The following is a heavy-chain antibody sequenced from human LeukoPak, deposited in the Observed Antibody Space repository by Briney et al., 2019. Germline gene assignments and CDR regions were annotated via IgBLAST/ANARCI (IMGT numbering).Heavy chain of an antibody. CDR1: GFTFSNYG. CDR3: AKDQQYSAFDV. D-gene: IGHD5-12*01. Sequence: GRSLRLSCAVSGFTFSNYGMHWVRQAPGKGLEWVAVIAYDGSNDYYADSVKGRFIISRANSKNTVYLQMNSLRVEDTAVYYCAKDQQYSAFDVWGQGTMVTVSS. V-gene: IGHV3-30*18. J-gene: IGHJ3*01. CDR2: IAYDGSND.